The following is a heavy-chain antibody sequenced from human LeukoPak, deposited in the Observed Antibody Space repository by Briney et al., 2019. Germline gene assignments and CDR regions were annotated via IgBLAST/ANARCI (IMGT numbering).Heavy chain of an antibody. V-gene: IGHV1-24*01. CDR3: ATFCSSTSCLYYFDY. D-gene: IGHD2-2*01. J-gene: IGHJ4*02. CDR2: FDPEDGET. Sequence: ASVKVSCKVSGYTLTELSMHWVRQAPGKGLEWVGGFDPEDGETIYAQKFQGRVTMTEDTSTDTAYMELSSLRSEDTAVYYCATFCSSTSCLYYFDYWGQGTLVTVSS. CDR1: GYTLTELS.